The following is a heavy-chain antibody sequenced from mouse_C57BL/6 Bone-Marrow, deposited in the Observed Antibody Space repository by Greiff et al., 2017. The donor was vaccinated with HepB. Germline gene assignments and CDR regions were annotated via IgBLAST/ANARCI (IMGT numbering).Heavy chain of an antibody. CDR2: ISDGGSYT. V-gene: IGHV5-4*03. J-gene: IGHJ4*01. Sequence: EVMLVESGGGLVKPGGSLKLSCAASGFTFSSYAISWVRQTPEKRLEWVATISDGGSYTYYPDNVKGRFTISRDNAKNNLYLQMSHLKSEDTAMYYCARGLLRYYWGQGTSVTVSS. D-gene: IGHD1-1*01. CDR3: ARGLLRYY. CDR1: GFTFSSYA.